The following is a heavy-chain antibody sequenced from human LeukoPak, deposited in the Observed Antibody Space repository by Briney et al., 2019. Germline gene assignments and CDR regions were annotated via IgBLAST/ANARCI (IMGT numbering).Heavy chain of an antibody. V-gene: IGHV2-5*02. J-gene: IGHJ4*02. Sequence: SGPTLVKPTQTLIQTCKLSGVPRRVSGVGVGWVRQPPGKALEWLVVIYWDDNKRYNPSLQSRLTITKNSQETQVVLIVTTKNRVDGATYYCAHRGGGVYGDYFDYWGQGTLVTVSS. CDR1: GVPRRVSGVG. CDR2: IYWDDNK. D-gene: IGHD4-17*01. CDR3: AHRGGGVYGDYFDY.